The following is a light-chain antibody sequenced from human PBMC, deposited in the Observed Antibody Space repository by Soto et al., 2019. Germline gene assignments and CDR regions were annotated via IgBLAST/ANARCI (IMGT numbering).Light chain of an antibody. CDR2: DVS. V-gene: IGKV1-5*01. J-gene: IGKJ1*01. Sequence: DIQMTQSPSTLSASVGDRVTITCRASQSISGWLAWYQQKPGKAPKLLIYDVSSLESGVPSRFSGSGSGTEFTLANSSLQPDDFATYYCQQYNSYPWTFGQGTKVDIK. CDR3: QQYNSYPWT. CDR1: QSISGW.